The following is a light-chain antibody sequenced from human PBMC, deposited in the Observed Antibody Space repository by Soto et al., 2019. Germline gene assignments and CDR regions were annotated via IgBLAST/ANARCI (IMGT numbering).Light chain of an antibody. CDR1: HSNIGANT. V-gene: IGLV1-44*01. CDR2: TND. J-gene: IGLJ2*01. Sequence: QSVLSQPPSASGTPGQRVSLSCSGSHSNIGANTVNWYQHVPGAAPTLLIYTNDQRPSGVAGRFSGSKSGTSASLAISGLKSDDEGYYSCAAWDDSLNGLIFGGGTQLPV. CDR3: AAWDDSLNGLI.